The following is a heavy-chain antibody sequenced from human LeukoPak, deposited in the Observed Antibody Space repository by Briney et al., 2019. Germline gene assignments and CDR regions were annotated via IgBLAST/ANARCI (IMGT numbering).Heavy chain of an antibody. CDR2: SGNGGST. V-gene: IGHV3-23*01. CDR1: GFAFGNYA. J-gene: IGHJ4*02. Sequence: PRGSLRLSCAASGFAFGNYAMSWVRQAPGKGLEWVSLSGNGGSTYYADSVKGRFTISRDNSKNTLYLQMSSLRAEDTAVYYCAKDQKMHGDYWGQGTLVTVSS. CDR3: AKDQKMHGDY.